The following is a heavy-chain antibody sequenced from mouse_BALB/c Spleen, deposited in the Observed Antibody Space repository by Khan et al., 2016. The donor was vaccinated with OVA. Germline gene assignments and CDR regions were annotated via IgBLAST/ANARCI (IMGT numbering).Heavy chain of an antibody. Sequence: DVQLQESGPGLVKPSQSLSLTCTVTGYSITSDYAWNWIRQFPGNKLVWMGYISYSGSTSYNPSLKNQISITRDTSKNQFFLQLNSVTTEDTATYYCARSIMANWGQGTTLTVSS. V-gene: IGHV3-2*02. CDR1: GYSITSDYA. CDR3: ARSIMAN. J-gene: IGHJ2*01. CDR2: ISYSGST.